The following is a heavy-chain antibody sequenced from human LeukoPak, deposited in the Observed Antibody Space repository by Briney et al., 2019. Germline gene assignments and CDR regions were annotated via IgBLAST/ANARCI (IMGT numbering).Heavy chain of an antibody. J-gene: IGHJ3*02. CDR3: ARPYYDDDAFDI. CDR1: GYTFTSYA. D-gene: IGHD3-3*01. V-gene: IGHV1-3*01. CDR2: INAGNGNT. Sequence: GASVKVTCKASGYTFTSYAMHWVRQAPGQRLEWMGWINAGNGNTKYSQKFQGRVTITRDTSASTAYMELSSLRSEDTAVYYCARPYYDDDAFDIWGQGTMVTVSS.